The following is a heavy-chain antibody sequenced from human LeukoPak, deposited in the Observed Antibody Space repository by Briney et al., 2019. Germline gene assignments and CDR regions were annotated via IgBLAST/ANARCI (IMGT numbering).Heavy chain of an antibody. J-gene: IGHJ4*02. CDR2: INPSGGST. CDR3: ARGIAARAEAVY. V-gene: IGHV1-46*01. CDR1: GYTFTSYY. Sequence: GASVKVSCKASGYTFTSYYMHWVRQASGQGLEWMGIINPSGGSTSYAQKFQGRVTMTRDTSTSTVYMGLSSLRSEDTAVYYCARGIAARAEAVYWGQGTLVTVSS. D-gene: IGHD6-6*01.